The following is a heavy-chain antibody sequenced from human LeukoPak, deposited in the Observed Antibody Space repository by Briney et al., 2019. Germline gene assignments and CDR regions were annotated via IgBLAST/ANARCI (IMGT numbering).Heavy chain of an antibody. CDR1: GFTFSSYN. V-gene: IGHV3-23*01. CDR3: AKEQGLLWFGELCDY. CDR2: ISGSGGST. D-gene: IGHD3-10*01. J-gene: IGHJ4*02. Sequence: GGSLRLSCAASGFTFSSYNMNWVRQAPGKGLEWVSAISGSGGSTYYADSVKGRFTISRDNSKNTLYLQMNSLRAEDTAVYYCAKEQGLLWFGELCDYWGQGTLVTVSS.